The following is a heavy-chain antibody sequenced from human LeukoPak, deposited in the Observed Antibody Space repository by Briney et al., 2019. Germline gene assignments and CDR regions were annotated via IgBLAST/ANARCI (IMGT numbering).Heavy chain of an antibody. V-gene: IGHV4-34*01. Sequence: SETLSLTCAVYGGSFSGYYWSWIRQPPGKGLEWIGEINHSGSSNYNPSLKSRVTISVDTSKNQFSLKLSSVTAADTAVYYCARGEDGDYYFQHWGQGTLVSVSS. CDR2: INHSGSS. CDR3: ARGEDGDYYFQH. D-gene: IGHD4-17*01. J-gene: IGHJ1*01. CDR1: GGSFSGYY.